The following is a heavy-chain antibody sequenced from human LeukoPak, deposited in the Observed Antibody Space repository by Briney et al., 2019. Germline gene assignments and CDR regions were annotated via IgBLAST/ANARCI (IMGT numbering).Heavy chain of an antibody. CDR2: IYYSGST. CDR1: GGSISSYY. Sequence: SETLSLTCTVSGGSISSYYWSWIRQPPGKGLEWIGYIYYSGSTNYNHSLKSRVTISVDTSKNQFSLKLSSVTAADTAVYYCARATALGVDAFDIWGQGTMVTVSS. J-gene: IGHJ3*02. CDR3: ARATALGVDAFDI. D-gene: IGHD3-10*01. V-gene: IGHV4-59*01.